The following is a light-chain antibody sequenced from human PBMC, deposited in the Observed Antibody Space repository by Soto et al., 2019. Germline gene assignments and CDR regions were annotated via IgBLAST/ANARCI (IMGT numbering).Light chain of an antibody. CDR1: SGRSKYA. CDR3: QTGGTGFQV. CDR2: INSDGSH. Sequence: QSVLTQSPSASASLGASVKLTCTLSSGRSKYAIAWHQQQPEKGPRYLMKINSDGSHSKGDGIPDRFSGSSSGTERYLTISSLQSEDEADYYCQTGGTGFQVFGTGTKLTVL. J-gene: IGLJ1*01. V-gene: IGLV4-69*02.